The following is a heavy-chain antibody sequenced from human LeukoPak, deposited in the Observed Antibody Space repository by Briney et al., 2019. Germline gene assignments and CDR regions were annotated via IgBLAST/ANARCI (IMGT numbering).Heavy chain of an antibody. CDR2: INAGNGNT. CDR1: GYTFTSYA. D-gene: IGHD6-19*01. CDR3: ARVLGRIAVAGTLGY. V-gene: IGHV1-3*01. Sequence: ASVKVSCKASGYTFTSYAMHWVRQAPGQRLEWMGWINAGNGNTKYSQKFQGRVTITRDTSASTAYMELSSLRSEDTAVYYCARVLGRIAVAGTLGYWGQGTLVTVSS. J-gene: IGHJ4*02.